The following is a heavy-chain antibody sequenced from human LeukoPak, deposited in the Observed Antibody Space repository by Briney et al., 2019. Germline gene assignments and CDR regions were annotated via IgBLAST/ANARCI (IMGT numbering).Heavy chain of an antibody. CDR2: IWYDGSKK. V-gene: IGHV3-33*01. D-gene: IGHD6-6*01. CDR1: GFTFSDYG. J-gene: IGHJ4*02. CDR3: ARVRRSSSTFDL. Sequence: GRSLRLSCAASGFTFSDYGIHWVRQAPGQGLEWVALIWYDGSKKYYADSVKGRFTISRDNTKNTLYLQLNSLRADDTAVYYCARVRRSSSTFDLWGQGTLVTVSS.